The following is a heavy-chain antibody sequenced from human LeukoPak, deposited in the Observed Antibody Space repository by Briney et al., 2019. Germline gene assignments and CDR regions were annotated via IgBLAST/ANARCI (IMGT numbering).Heavy chain of an antibody. J-gene: IGHJ4*02. Sequence: GRSLRLSCAASVFTFSSYAMHWVRQAPGKGLEWVAVISYDGSNKYYADSVKGRFTISRDNSKNTLYLQMNSLRAEDTAVYYCARDGYCSGGSCYLDYWGQGTLVTVSS. CDR1: VFTFSSYA. V-gene: IGHV3-30*04. D-gene: IGHD2-15*01. CDR2: ISYDGSNK. CDR3: ARDGYCSGGSCYLDY.